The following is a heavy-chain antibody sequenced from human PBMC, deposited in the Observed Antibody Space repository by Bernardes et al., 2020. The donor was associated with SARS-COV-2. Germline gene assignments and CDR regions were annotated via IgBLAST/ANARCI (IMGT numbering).Heavy chain of an antibody. D-gene: IGHD3-16*02. V-gene: IGHV1-3*01. J-gene: IGHJ6*02. CDR2: INAGNGNT. CDR3: ARGDVVYDYVWGSYRLYGMDV. CDR1: GYTFTSYA. Sequence: ASVKVPCKASGYTFTSYAMHWVRQAPGQRLEWMGWINAGNGNTKYSQKFQGRVTITRDTSASTAYMELSSLRSEDTAVYYCARGDVVYDYVWGSYRLYGMDVWGQGTTVTVSS.